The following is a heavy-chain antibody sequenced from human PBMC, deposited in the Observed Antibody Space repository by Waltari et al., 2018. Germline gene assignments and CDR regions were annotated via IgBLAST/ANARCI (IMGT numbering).Heavy chain of an antibody. V-gene: IGHV3-7*01. CDR3: VTGLTTVTAKDYFDH. Sequence: EVQLVESGGGSVQPGGSLRLSCAASGMPVGSYWVTWVRQAPGKGLEWVANIKQDGSEKNYVDSVEGRFSISRDNAQNSLYLQMNSLRAEDTAIYYCVTGLTTVTAKDYFDHWGQGALVTVSS. CDR2: IKQDGSEK. D-gene: IGHD4-17*01. CDR1: GMPVGSYW. J-gene: IGHJ4*02.